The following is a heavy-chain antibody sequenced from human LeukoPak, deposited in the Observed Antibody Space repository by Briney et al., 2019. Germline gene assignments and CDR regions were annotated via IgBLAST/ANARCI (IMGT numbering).Heavy chain of an antibody. V-gene: IGHV3-23*01. CDR3: AKVGGSGSYSNFDY. Sequence: PGGSLRLSCAASGFTFSSYAMSWVRQAPGEGLEWVSAISGSGGSTYYADSVKGRFTISRDNSKNTLYLQMNSLRAEDTAVYYCAKVGGSGSYSNFDYWGQGTLVTVSS. D-gene: IGHD3-10*01. J-gene: IGHJ4*02. CDR1: GFTFSSYA. CDR2: ISGSGGST.